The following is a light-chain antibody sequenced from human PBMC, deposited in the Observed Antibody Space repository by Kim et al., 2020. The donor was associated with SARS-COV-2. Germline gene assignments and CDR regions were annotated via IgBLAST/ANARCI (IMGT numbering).Light chain of an antibody. V-gene: IGKV1-39*01. Sequence: DIQMTQSPSSLAASIGDRVTITCRASRSISGYLNWYQQKTGRAPKLLIFAGSNLETGVPSRFSGSGYGTEFTLTITNLQPDDVATYFCQQTDRNPRTFGQGTKLEI. J-gene: IGKJ2*02. CDR1: RSISGY. CDR2: AGS. CDR3: QQTDRNPRT.